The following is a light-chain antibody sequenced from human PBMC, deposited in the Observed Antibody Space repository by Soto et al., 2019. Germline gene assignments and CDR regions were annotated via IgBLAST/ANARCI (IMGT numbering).Light chain of an antibody. J-gene: IGLJ3*02. CDR3: SSYGASSTL. CDR2: DVS. CDR1: IGDIGSYNY. V-gene: IGLV2-14*03. Sequence: QSALTQPASVSGSPGQSITISCAGGIGDIGSYNYVYWYQQHPGKAPKLLIYDVSYRPSGISDRFSGSKSGNTASLTISGLQPEDEADYYCSSYGASSTLFGGGTKVTVL.